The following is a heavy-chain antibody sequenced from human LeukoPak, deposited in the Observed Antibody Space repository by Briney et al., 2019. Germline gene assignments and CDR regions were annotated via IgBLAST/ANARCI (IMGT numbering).Heavy chain of an antibody. CDR2: IYHSGST. CDR1: GGSISSSNW. Sequence: PSGTLSLTCAVSGGSISSSNWWSWVRQPPGKGLEWIGEIYHSGSTNYNPSLKSRVTISVDKSKNQFSLKLSSVTAADTAVYYCARALSGYSSGWYFDYWGQGTLVTVSS. CDR3: ARALSGYSSGWYFDY. V-gene: IGHV4-4*02. J-gene: IGHJ4*02. D-gene: IGHD6-19*01.